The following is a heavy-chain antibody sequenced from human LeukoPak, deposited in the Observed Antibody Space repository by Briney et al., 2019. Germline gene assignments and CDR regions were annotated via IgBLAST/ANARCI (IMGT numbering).Heavy chain of an antibody. CDR1: GFTLSSYH. V-gene: IGHV3-30*04. D-gene: IGHD2-15*01. CDR2: LSSDGASS. CDR3: AKEGYSSGRAPTFDI. J-gene: IGHJ3*02. Sequence: GGSLRLSCAASGFTLSSYHMHWVRQSPGKGLEWVAGLSSDGASSYYVDSVRGRFTVSRDNSKNTLYLQMSSLGPEDAAVYHCAKEGYSSGRAPTFDIWGQGTAVTVSS.